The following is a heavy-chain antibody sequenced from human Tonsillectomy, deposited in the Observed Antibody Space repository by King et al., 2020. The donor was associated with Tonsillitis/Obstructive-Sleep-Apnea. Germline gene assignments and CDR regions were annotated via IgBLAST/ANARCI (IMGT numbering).Heavy chain of an antibody. J-gene: IGHJ4*02. Sequence: QLVESGGGVVQPGRSLRLSCAASGFTFSSYGMHWVRQAPGKGLEWVAVISYDGSNKYYADSVKGRFTISRDNSKNTLYLQMNSLRAEDTAVYYCAKDRDIVVVPAVTAPFDYWGQGTLVTVSS. CDR3: AKDRDIVVVPAVTAPFDY. D-gene: IGHD2-2*01. CDR1: GFTFSSYG. V-gene: IGHV3-30*18. CDR2: ISYDGSNK.